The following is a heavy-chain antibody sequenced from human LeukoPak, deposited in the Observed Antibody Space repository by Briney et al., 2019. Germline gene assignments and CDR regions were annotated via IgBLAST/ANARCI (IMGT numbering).Heavy chain of an antibody. CDR3: ARDDCTSISCYHNWFDP. D-gene: IGHD2-2*01. Sequence: GGSLRLSCAASGFTFSSYWMSWVRQAPGKGLEWVANIKQDGSEKYYVNSVKGRFTISRDNAKNSLYLQMNSLRAEDTAVYYCARDDCTSISCYHNWFDPWGQGTLVTVSS. CDR2: IKQDGSEK. V-gene: IGHV3-7*01. J-gene: IGHJ5*02. CDR1: GFTFSSYW.